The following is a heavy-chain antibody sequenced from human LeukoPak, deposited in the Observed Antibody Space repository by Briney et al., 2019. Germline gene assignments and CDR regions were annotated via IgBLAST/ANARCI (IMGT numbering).Heavy chain of an antibody. CDR2: INHSGST. CDR1: GGSFSGYY. J-gene: IGHJ6*04. CDR3: ARGGLERRIRYYYGMDV. V-gene: IGHV4-34*01. D-gene: IGHD1-1*01. Sequence: SETLSLTCAVYGGSFSGYYWSWIRQPPGKGLEWIGEINHSGSTNYNPSLKSRVTILVDTSKNQFSLKLSSVTAADTAVYYCARGGLERRIRYYYGMDVWGKGTTVTVSS.